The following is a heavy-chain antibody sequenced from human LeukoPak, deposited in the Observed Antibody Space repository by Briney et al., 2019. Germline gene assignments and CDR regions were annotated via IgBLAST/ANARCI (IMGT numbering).Heavy chain of an antibody. D-gene: IGHD3-10*01. V-gene: IGHV3-74*01. Sequence: GSLRLSCAASGFTFSSYWMHWVRQAPGKGLVWVSRVNSDGSSTSYADSVKGRFTISRDNAKNSLYLQMNSLRAEDTALYYYAKDLNVMVRGAIDYWGQGTLVTVSS. J-gene: IGHJ4*02. CDR3: AKDLNVMVRGAIDY. CDR2: VNSDGSST. CDR1: GFTFSSYW.